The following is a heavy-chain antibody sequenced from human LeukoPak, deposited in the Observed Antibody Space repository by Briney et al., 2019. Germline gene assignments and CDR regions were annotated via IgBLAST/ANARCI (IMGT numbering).Heavy chain of an antibody. J-gene: IGHJ4*02. D-gene: IGHD1-14*01. CDR3: ARDGDRNDY. CDR2: ISSGSSTI. V-gene: IGHV3-48*01. CDR1: GFTFSGYS. Sequence: PGGSLRLSCAASGFTFSGYSMNWVRQAPGKGLEWVSYISSGSSTIYYADSVKGRFTISKDNAKNSLYLQMNSLRAEDTAVYYCARDGDRNDYWGQGTLVTVSS.